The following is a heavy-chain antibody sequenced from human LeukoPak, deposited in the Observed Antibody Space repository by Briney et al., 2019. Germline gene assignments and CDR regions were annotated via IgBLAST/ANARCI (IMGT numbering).Heavy chain of an antibody. CDR3: ARDMTGTPMVTGWFDP. CDR1: GYSFTSHY. CDR2: INPSGSST. D-gene: IGHD5-18*01. V-gene: IGHV1-46*01. J-gene: IGHJ5*02. Sequence: GASVKVSCKASGYSFTSHYMHWVRQAPGQGLEWLGLINPSGSSTLYAQKFQGRVTMTRDMSTTTDYMELSSLRSEDTAVYYCARDMTGTPMVTGWFDPWGQGTLVTVSS.